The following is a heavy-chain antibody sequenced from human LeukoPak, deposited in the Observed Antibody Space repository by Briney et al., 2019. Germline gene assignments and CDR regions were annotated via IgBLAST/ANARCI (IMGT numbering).Heavy chain of an antibody. Sequence: GSLRLSCGASGFSFSDYYMSWVRQAPGKGLEWVSYVSDSGSNTKYADSVKGRFTISRDNAKNSLYLQMNSLRAEDTAVYYCAAAAGYRYDIWGQGTMVTVSS. J-gene: IGHJ3*02. V-gene: IGHV3-11*03. CDR3: AAAAGYRYDI. CDR2: VSDSGSNT. CDR1: GFSFSDYY. D-gene: IGHD6-13*01.